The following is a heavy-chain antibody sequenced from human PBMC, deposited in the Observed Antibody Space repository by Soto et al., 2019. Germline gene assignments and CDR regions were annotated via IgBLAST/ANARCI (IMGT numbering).Heavy chain of an antibody. CDR2: IWNDGSQK. J-gene: IGHJ2*01. CDR1: GFVYSQYA. CDR3: VRGIPSQYSSTWLYWHFDL. V-gene: IGHV3-33*01. D-gene: IGHD6-13*01. Sequence: VQLVESGGGVVQPGRSLRLSCEASGFVYSQYAMHWVRQAPGKGPEWVALIWNDGSQKNYVDSVKGRFTISRDNSKNTLNLQRNSLSADDTAMYFCVRGIPSQYSSTWLYWHFDLWGPGTLVTVSS.